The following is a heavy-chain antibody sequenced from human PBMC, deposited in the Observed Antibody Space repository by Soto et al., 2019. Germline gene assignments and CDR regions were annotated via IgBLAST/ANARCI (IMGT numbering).Heavy chain of an antibody. CDR3: ARPANTVADHFDL. CDR2: IYPSDSDT. J-gene: IGHJ4*02. CDR1: GYTFTIYW. V-gene: IGHV5-51*01. Sequence: LGESLKISCQVSGYTFTIYWIGWVRQMPGKGLEWMGIIYPSDSDTIYSPSFQGQVTISADQSINTAYLQWDSLKASDTAIYYCARPANTVADHFDLWGQGTPVTVSS. D-gene: IGHD4-17*01.